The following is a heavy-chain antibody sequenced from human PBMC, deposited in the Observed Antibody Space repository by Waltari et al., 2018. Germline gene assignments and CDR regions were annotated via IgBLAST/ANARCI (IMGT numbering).Heavy chain of an antibody. CDR3: ARSAEYGGNSAAFDI. CDR1: GYSFTSYW. V-gene: IGHV5-51*01. J-gene: IGHJ3*02. Sequence: EVQLVQSGAEVKKPGEALKISCKGSGYSFTSYWIGWVRQMPGKGLEWMGIIYPGELETRDSPSFQGQLTISADKPISTAYLQWSSLKASDTAMYYCARSAEYGGNSAAFDIWGQGTMVTVSS. CDR2: IYPGELET. D-gene: IGHD2-21*02.